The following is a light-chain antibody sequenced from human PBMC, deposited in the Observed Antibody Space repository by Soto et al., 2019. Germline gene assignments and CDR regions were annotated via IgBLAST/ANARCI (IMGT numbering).Light chain of an antibody. V-gene: IGKV3-15*01. CDR2: GTS. J-gene: IGKJ2*01. CDR1: QSVSCN. CDR3: QQYNRWPYT. Sequence: EIVMTQSPATLSVSPGERATLSCRASQSVSCNFAWYQQKPGQAPRLLIYGTSTRATGLPPRFSGSGSGTEFTLTISSLQSEDFAVYYCQQYNRWPYTFGQGTKLEIK.